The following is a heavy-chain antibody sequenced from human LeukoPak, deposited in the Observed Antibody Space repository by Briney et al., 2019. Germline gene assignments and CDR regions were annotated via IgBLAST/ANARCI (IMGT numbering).Heavy chain of an antibody. CDR3: APEPYSSSWSLFGY. CDR2: ISGSGGST. J-gene: IGHJ4*02. CDR1: GFTFTSYA. Sequence: GGSLRLSCAASGFTFTSYAMSWVRQAPGKGLEWVSAISGSGGSTYYADSVKGRFTISRDNSKDTLYLQMNSLRAEDTAIYYCAPEPYSSSWSLFGYWGQGTLVTVSS. V-gene: IGHV3-23*01. D-gene: IGHD6-13*01.